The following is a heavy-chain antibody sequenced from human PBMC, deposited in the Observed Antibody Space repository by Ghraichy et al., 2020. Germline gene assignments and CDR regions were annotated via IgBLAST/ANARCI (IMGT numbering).Heavy chain of an antibody. CDR2: IFHSGYN. CDR3: ARVDYWSGFYDY. CDR1: GYSITSYY. D-gene: IGHD3-3*01. J-gene: IGHJ4*02. Sequence: SQTLSLTCTVSGYSITSYYWSWIRQPPGKGLEWIGYIFHSGYNKYNPSLKSRVTISADTFKNQFSLKLSSVTAADTAVYYCARVDYWSGFYDYWGQGTQVTVSS. V-gene: IGHV4-59*01.